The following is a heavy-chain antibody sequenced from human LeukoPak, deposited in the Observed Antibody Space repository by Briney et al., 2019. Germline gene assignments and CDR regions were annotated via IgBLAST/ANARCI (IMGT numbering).Heavy chain of an antibody. V-gene: IGHV4-39*01. Sequence: SETLSLTCTVSGDSISSSSYYWGWIRQPPGKGLEWIGSIYYSGSTYYNPSLKSRVTISVDTSKNQFSLKLSSVTAADTAVYYCASLGYYYDSSGYYPPGYWGQGTLVTVSS. CDR2: IYYSGST. CDR1: GDSISSSSYY. D-gene: IGHD3-22*01. J-gene: IGHJ4*02. CDR3: ASLGYYYDSSGYYPPGY.